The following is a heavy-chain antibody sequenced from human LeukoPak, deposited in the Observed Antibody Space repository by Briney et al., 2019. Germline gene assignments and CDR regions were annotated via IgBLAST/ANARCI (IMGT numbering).Heavy chain of an antibody. CDR1: GGSISSYY. Sequence: PSDTLSLTCTVSGGSISSYYWSWIRQPPGKGLEWIGYIYYSGSTNYKPSLKNRVTISVDTSKNQFSLKLSSVTAADTAVYYCARDMIYYDSSGYYDWFDPWGQGTLVTVSS. J-gene: IGHJ5*02. CDR2: IYYSGST. D-gene: IGHD3-22*01. V-gene: IGHV4-59*01. CDR3: ARDMIYYDSSGYYDWFDP.